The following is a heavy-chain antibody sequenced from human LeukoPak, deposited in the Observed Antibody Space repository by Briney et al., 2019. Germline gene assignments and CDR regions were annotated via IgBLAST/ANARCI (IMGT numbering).Heavy chain of an antibody. D-gene: IGHD4-17*01. Sequence: GGSLRLPCAASGFTFSSYGMHWVRQAPGKGLEWVAVISYDGSNKYYADSVKGRFTISRDNSKNTLYLQMNSLRAEDTAVYYCAKSGRNGAKGPFDYWGQGTLVTVSS. J-gene: IGHJ4*02. V-gene: IGHV3-30*18. CDR1: GFTFSSYG. CDR2: ISYDGSNK. CDR3: AKSGRNGAKGPFDY.